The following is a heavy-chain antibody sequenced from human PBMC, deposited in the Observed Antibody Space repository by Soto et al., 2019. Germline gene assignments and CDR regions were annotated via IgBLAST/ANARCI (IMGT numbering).Heavy chain of an antibody. CDR1: GFTFSSYG. CDR2: ISYDGSNK. J-gene: IGHJ3*02. V-gene: IGHV3-30*18. Sequence: PGGSLRLSCAASGFTFSSYGMHWVRQAPGKGLEWVAVISYDGSNKYYADSVKGRFTISRDNSKNTLYLQMNSLRAEDTAVYYCAKELGITIFGVVINTWAFDIWGQGTMVTVSS. CDR3: AKELGITIFGVVINTWAFDI. D-gene: IGHD3-3*01.